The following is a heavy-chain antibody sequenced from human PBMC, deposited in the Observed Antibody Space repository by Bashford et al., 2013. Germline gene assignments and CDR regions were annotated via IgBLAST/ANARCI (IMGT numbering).Heavy chain of an antibody. V-gene: IGHV4-61*02. CDR3: ARSHGPIYSSAWYEY. CDR2: VSTSGSV. CDR1: GDSINTGHYF. D-gene: IGHD6-19*01. Sequence: SETLSLTCTVSGDSINTGHYFWSWIRQPAGKGLEWIGRVSTSGSVNYNPSLRSRVTLSFDASQNQFSLKLSSVTASDTAVYYCARSHGPIYSSAWYEYWGQGTLVTVSS. J-gene: IGHJ4*02.